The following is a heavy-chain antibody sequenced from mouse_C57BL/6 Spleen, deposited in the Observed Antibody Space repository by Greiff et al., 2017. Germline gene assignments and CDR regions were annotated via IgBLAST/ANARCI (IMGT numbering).Heavy chain of an antibody. CDR3: AREGGAIYYYGSSSGYYAMDY. CDR1: GYTFTDYY. Sequence: EVQLQQSGPELVKPGASVKISCKASGYTFTDYYMNWVKQSHGKSLEWIGDINPNNGGTSYNQKFKGKATLTVDKSSSTAYMELRSLTSEDSAVYYCAREGGAIYYYGSSSGYYAMDYWGQGTSVTVSS. CDR2: INPNNGGT. D-gene: IGHD1-1*01. V-gene: IGHV1-26*01. J-gene: IGHJ4*01.